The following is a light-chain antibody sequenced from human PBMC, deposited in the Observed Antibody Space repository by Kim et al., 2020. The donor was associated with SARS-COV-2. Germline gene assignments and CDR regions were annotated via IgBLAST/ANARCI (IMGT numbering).Light chain of an antibody. J-gene: IGLJ2*01. V-gene: IGLV1-44*01. CDR1: RSNIGRNS. CDR2: SND. Sequence: ELTQPPSASGTPGQRVTISCSGTRSNIGRNSVNWYQQFPGTAPKILIYSNDQRSSGVPDRISGSKSGTVASLAISDLRSEDEAEYFCAAWDDSLNVVFGGVTQLTVL. CDR3: AAWDDSLNVV.